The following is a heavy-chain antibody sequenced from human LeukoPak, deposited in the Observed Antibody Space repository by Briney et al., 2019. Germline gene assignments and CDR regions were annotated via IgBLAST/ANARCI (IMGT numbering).Heavy chain of an antibody. D-gene: IGHD6-13*01. V-gene: IGHV3-7*01. CDR3: CTPSSSWISPTAAFDY. J-gene: IGHJ4*02. Sequence: GGSLRLSCAASGFTFSSYWMSWVRQAPGKGLEWVANIKQDGSEKYYVDSVKGRFTISRDNAKNSLYLQLNSLRAEDTAVYYCCTPSSSWISPTAAFDYWGQGTLVTVSS. CDR2: IKQDGSEK. CDR1: GFTFSSYW.